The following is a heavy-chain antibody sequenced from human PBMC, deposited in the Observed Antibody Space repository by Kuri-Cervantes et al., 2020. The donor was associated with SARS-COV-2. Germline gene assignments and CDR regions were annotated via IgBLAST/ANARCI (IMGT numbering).Heavy chain of an antibody. CDR3: AREVRVPRRRTYYMDV. Sequence: ESLKISCAASGFTFSSYSMNWVRQAPGKGLEWVSSISSSSSYIYYADSVKGRFTISRDNAKNSLYLQMNSLRAEDTAVYYCAREVRVPRRRTYYMDVWGKGTTVTVSS. D-gene: IGHD4/OR15-4a*01. CDR1: GFTFSSYS. CDR2: ISSSSSYI. V-gene: IGHV3-21*01. J-gene: IGHJ6*03.